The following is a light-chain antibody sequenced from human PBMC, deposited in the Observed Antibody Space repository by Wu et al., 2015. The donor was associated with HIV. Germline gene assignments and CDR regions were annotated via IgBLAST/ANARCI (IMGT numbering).Light chain of an antibody. CDR3: QRRANWPPMFS. J-gene: IGKJ2*03. CDR1: QSVTSNY. CDR2: GAS. Sequence: IALTQSPGTLSLSPGERATLSCRASQSVTSNYLSWYQQKPGQAPRLLVFGASSRATGVPDRFSGSGSGTDFTLTISSLEPEDFAVYYCQRRANWPPMFSFGQGTKLEIK. V-gene: IGKV3D-20*02.